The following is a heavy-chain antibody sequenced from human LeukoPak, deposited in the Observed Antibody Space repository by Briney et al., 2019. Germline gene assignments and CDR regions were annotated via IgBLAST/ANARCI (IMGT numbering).Heavy chain of an antibody. Sequence: SETLSLTCTVSGGSISSGGYYWSWIRQPSGKGLEWIGYIYHSGSTYYNPSLKSRVTISVDRSKNQLSLKLSSVTAADTAVYYCARVSATPGIAAAGGVTDRDDFDYWGQGTLVTVSS. J-gene: IGHJ4*02. CDR2: IYHSGST. CDR3: ARVSATPGIAAAGGVTDRDDFDY. V-gene: IGHV4-30-2*01. CDR1: GGSISSGGYY. D-gene: IGHD6-13*01.